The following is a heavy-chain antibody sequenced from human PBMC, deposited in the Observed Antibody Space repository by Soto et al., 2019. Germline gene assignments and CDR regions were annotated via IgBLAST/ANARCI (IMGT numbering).Heavy chain of an antibody. V-gene: IGHV3-64D*06. Sequence: GGSLRLSCSASGFTFSSYAMHWVRQAPGKGLEYVSAISSNGGSTYYADSVKGRFTISRDNSKNTLYLQMSSLSAEDTAVYYCAKGRQVVRSPAYLQHWGQGTLVTVSS. CDR2: ISSNGGST. J-gene: IGHJ1*01. D-gene: IGHD3-22*01. CDR1: GFTFSSYA. CDR3: AKGRQVVRSPAYLQH.